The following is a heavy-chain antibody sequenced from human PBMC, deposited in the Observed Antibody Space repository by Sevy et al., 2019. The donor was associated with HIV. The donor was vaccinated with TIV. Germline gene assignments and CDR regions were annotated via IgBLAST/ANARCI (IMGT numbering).Heavy chain of an antibody. V-gene: IGHV3-48*01. Sequence: GGSLRLSCAASGFTFSAYSMNWVRQAPGKGLEWVSYISSSSGTIYYADSVKGQFTISRDNAKSSRYLLMNGLGAEDTAVYYCARAGGDCYSKNECWFVSWGQGTLVTVSS. CDR3: ARAGGDCYSKNECWFVS. CDR1: GFTFSAYS. CDR2: ISSSSGTI. J-gene: IGHJ5*01. D-gene: IGHD2-21*01.